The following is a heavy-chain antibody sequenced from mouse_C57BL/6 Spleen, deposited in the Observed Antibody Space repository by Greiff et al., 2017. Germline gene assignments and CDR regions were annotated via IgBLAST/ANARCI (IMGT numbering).Heavy chain of an antibody. V-gene: IGHV1-54*01. CDR1: GYAFTNYL. Sequence: QVQLQQSGAELVRPGTSVKVSCKASGYAFTNYLIEWVKQRPGQGLEWIGVINPGSGGTNYNEKFKGKATLTADKSSSTAYMQLSSLTSEDSAVYFCARSQFITTVGGDYWGQGTTLTVSS. CDR2: INPGSGGT. J-gene: IGHJ2*01. CDR3: ARSQFITTVGGDY. D-gene: IGHD1-1*01.